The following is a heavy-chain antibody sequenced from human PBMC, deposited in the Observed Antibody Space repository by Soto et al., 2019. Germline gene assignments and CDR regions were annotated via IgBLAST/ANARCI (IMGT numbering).Heavy chain of an antibody. CDR2: VGGSGGST. J-gene: IGHJ4*02. CDR3: AKQQPPTYYGGIIYFDY. Sequence: GGSLRLSCAASGFTFSSYAMSWVRQAPGRGLEWVSVVGGSGGSTYYADSVKGRFTISRDNSKNTLYLQMDSLRAEDTAVYYCAKQQPPTYYGGIIYFDYWGRGTLVTVSS. D-gene: IGHD4-17*01. V-gene: IGHV3-23*01. CDR1: GFTFSSYA.